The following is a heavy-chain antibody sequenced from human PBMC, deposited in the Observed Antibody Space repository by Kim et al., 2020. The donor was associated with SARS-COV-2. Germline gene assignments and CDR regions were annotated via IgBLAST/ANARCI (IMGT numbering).Heavy chain of an antibody. V-gene: IGHV4-4*06. Sequence: TYHPSLKSRVHMSIDTSKKQFSLKLSSVTAADTAVYYCARDPHQGIAAYDYWGQGTLVTVSS. CDR3: ARDPHQGIAAYDY. D-gene: IGHD6-13*01. J-gene: IGHJ4*02.